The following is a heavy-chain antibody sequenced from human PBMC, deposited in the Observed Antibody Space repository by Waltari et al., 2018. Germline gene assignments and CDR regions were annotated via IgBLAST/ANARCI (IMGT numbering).Heavy chain of an antibody. J-gene: IGHJ3*02. CDR3: ARVGGSGSYFGAFDI. CDR1: GFTFSSYS. Sequence: EVQLVESGGGLVKPGGSLRLSCAASGFTFSSYSMNWVRQAPGKGLEWVSSISSSSSYIYYADSVKGRFTISRDNAKNSLYLQMNSLRAEDTAVYYCARVGGSGSYFGAFDIWGQGTMVTVSS. CDR2: ISSSSSYI. V-gene: IGHV3-21*01. D-gene: IGHD1-26*01.